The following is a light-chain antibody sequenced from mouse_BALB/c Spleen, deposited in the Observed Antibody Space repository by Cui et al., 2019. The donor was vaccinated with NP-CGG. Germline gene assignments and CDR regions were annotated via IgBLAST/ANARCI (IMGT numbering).Light chain of an antibody. CDR2: GTN. V-gene: IGLV1*01. J-gene: IGLJ1*01. Sequence: HAVLSQGSALTTSPGETVTFTCRSSTGAVTTSNYANWVQEKPDHLFTGLIGGTNNRAPGVPARFSGSLIGDKAALTITGAQTEDEAIYFCALWYSNHWVFGGGTKLTVL. CDR1: TGAVTTSNY. CDR3: ALWYSNHWV.